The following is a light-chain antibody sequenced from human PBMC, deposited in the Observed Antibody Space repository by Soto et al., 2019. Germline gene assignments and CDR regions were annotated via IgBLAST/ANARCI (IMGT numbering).Light chain of an antibody. CDR3: VQGTHWPWT. CDR2: QVS. Sequence: DVVMTQSPLSLSVTLGQPASISCRSSQGLVYSDGNTFLNWFHQRPGQSPRRLIYQVSNRDSGVPDRFSGSGSGTDYTLTISRVKAEDVGIYYCVQGTHWPWTFGQGTKVEIK. J-gene: IGKJ1*01. V-gene: IGKV2-30*01. CDR1: QGLVYSDGNTF.